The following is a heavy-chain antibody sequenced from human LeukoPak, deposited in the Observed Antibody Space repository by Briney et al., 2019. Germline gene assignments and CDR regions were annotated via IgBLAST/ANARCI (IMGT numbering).Heavy chain of an antibody. CDR1: GGSVSSGTYY. CDR2: NSYTGNT. D-gene: IGHD2-2*01. Sequence: PSETLSLTCTVSGGSVSSGTYYWSWIRQPPGKGLEWIGYNSYTGNTNYNPSLKSRVTISVDTSKNQFSLKLSSVTAADTAVYYCARDYCSSTTCYDSYYYGMDVWGQGTTVTVSS. CDR3: ARDYCSSTTCYDSYYYGMDV. J-gene: IGHJ6*02. V-gene: IGHV4-61*01.